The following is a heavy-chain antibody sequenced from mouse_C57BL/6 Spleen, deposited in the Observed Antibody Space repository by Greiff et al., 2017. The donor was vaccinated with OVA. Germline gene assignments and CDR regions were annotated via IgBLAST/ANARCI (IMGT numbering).Heavy chain of an antibody. CDR2: IYPGDGDT. CDR1: GYAFSSYW. CDR3: ARRTTVVSFDD. D-gene: IGHD1-1*01. J-gene: IGHJ2*01. Sequence: VQLQQSGAELVKPGASVKISCKASGYAFSSYWMNWVKQRPGKGLEWIGQIYPGDGDTNYNGKFKGKATLTADKSSSTAYMQLSSLTSEDSAVYFCARRTTVVSFDDWGQGTTLTVSS. V-gene: IGHV1-80*01.